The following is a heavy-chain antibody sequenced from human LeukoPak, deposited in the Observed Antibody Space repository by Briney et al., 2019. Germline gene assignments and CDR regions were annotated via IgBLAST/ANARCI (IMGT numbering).Heavy chain of an antibody. D-gene: IGHD1-26*01. CDR2: IYTSGST. CDR3: ARTRFPIWEYHDY. V-gene: IGHV4-61*02. Sequence: PSQTLSLTCTVSGGSISSGSYYWSWIRQPAGKGLEGIGRIYTSGSTNYNPSLKSRVTISVDTSKNQFSLKLSSVTAADTAVYYCARTRFPIWEYHDYWGQGTLVTVSS. CDR1: GGSISSGSYY. J-gene: IGHJ4*02.